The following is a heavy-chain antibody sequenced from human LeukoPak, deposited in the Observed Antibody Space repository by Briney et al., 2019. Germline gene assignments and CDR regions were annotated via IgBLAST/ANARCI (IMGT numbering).Heavy chain of an antibody. V-gene: IGHV4-34*01. CDR3: ARDYDYGDYEGGWFDP. D-gene: IGHD4-17*01. J-gene: IGHJ5*02. CDR1: GGSFSGYY. CDR2: INHSGST. Sequence: SETLSLTCAVYGGSFSGYYWSWIRQPPGKGLEWIGEINHSGSTNYNPSLKSRVTISVDTSKNQFSLKLSSVTAADTAVYYCARDYDYGDYEGGWFDPWGQGTLVTVSS.